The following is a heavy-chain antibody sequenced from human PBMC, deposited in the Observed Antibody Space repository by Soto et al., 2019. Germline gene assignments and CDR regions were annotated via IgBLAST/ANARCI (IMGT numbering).Heavy chain of an antibody. Sequence: PGGSLRLSCAASGFTFSSYSMNWVRQAPGKGLEWVSYISSSSSTIYYADSVKGRFTISRDNAKNSLYLQMNSLRAEDTAVYYCARGNTDMVIEHWFDPWGQGTLVTVSS. V-gene: IGHV3-48*01. CDR2: ISSSSSTI. D-gene: IGHD5-18*01. CDR3: ARGNTDMVIEHWFDP. J-gene: IGHJ5*02. CDR1: GFTFSSYS.